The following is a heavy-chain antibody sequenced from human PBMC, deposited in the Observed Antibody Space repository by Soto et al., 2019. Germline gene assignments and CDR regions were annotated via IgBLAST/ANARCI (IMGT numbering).Heavy chain of an antibody. CDR1: GGSISDYY. J-gene: IGHJ4*02. CDR3: VRVKWDQLNYFDS. Sequence: PSETLSLTCTVSGGSISDYYWSWIRQPPGKGLEWIGYIYYSVNPDYNHSLKSRVPISVDTSKNQFSLTLSSVTAAATAVYYCVRVKWDQLNYFDSWGRGTLVTVS. V-gene: IGHV4-59*01. D-gene: IGHD1-26*01. CDR2: IYYSVNP.